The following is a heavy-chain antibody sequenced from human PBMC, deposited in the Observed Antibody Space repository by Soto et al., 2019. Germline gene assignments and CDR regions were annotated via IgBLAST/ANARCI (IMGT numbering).Heavy chain of an antibody. V-gene: IGHV4-34*01. Sequence: PSETLSLTCAVYGGSFSGYYWSWIRQPPGKGLEWIGEINHSGSTNYNPSLKSRVTISVDTSKNQFSLKLSSVTAADTAVYYCARGGRVYYGSGTKPKYYYYYMDVWGKGTTVTVS. CDR2: INHSGST. CDR3: ARGGRVYYGSGTKPKYYYYYMDV. D-gene: IGHD3-10*01. J-gene: IGHJ6*03. CDR1: GGSFSGYY.